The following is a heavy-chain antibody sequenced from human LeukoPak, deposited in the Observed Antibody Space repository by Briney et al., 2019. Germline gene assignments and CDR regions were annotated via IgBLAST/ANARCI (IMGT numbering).Heavy chain of an antibody. CDR3: AKDYYDSSGPTYYFDY. CDR1: GFTFSSYA. D-gene: IGHD3-22*01. V-gene: IGHV3-23*01. J-gene: IGHJ4*02. Sequence: PGGSLRLSCAASGFTFSSYAMSWVRQAPGKGLEWVSTISGSAGRTFYADSVKGRFTISRDNSKNTLYLQMNSLRAEDTAVYYCAKDYYDSSGPTYYFDYWGQGTLVTVSS. CDR2: ISGSAGRT.